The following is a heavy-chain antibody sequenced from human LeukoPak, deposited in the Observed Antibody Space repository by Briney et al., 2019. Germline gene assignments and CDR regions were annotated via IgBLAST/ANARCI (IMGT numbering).Heavy chain of an antibody. CDR2: ISGYNDNR. Sequence: ASVKVSCKASGDTFTSNGISWVRQAPGQGLEWMARISGYNDNRDYAQKLQGRVSMTTVTSTSTAYMELRSLRSDDTAVYYCARIITRSSSSLHPDNWGQGTLVTVSS. J-gene: IGHJ4*02. CDR1: GDTFTSNG. CDR3: ARIITRSSSSLHPDN. D-gene: IGHD6-6*01. V-gene: IGHV1-18*01.